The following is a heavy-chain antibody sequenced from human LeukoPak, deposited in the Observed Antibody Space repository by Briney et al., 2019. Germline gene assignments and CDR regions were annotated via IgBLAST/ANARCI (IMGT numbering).Heavy chain of an antibody. CDR2: IYDDGST. CDR3: ARATYYYHLDV. Sequence: SETLSLTCTVSGGSISSYYWSWIRQSPGKGLEWIGYIYDDGSTRHDPSLKSRVTMSIDTSKNQFSLKLSSVTAADTAVYYCARATYYYHLDVWGQGTTVTVSS. V-gene: IGHV4-59*01. J-gene: IGHJ6*01. CDR1: GGSISSYY.